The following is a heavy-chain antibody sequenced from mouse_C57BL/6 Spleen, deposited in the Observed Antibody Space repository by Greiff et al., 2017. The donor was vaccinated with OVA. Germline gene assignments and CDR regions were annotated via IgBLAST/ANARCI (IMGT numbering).Heavy chain of an antibody. J-gene: IGHJ4*01. CDR1: GYTFTSYW. V-gene: IGHV1-52*01. CDR3: AREEYDGYFHAMDY. D-gene: IGHD2-3*01. Sequence: VQLQQPGAELVRPGSSVKLSCKASGYTFTSYWMHWVKQRPIQGLEWIGNIDPSDSDTHYNQKFKDKATLTVDKSSSTAYMQLSSLTSEGSAVYYCAREEYDGYFHAMDYWGQGTSVTVSS. CDR2: IDPSDSDT.